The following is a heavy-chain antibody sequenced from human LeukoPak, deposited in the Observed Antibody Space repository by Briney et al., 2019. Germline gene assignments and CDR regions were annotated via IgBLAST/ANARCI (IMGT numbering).Heavy chain of an antibody. Sequence: PGGSLRLSCAVSGFTFTSYWMHWVRQVPGKRLVWVARLRNDDGSTNYADSGKGRFTISRDSAKNTLYLQMITLRDEDTAMYYCARGRAGGPDVFDMWGQGTMVTVSS. D-gene: IGHD6-13*01. V-gene: IGHV3-74*01. CDR1: GFTFTSYW. CDR2: LRNDDGST. CDR3: ARGRAGGPDVFDM. J-gene: IGHJ3*02.